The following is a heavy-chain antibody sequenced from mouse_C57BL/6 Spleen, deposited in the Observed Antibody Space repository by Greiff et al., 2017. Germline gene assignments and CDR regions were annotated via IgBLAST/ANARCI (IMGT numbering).Heavy chain of an antibody. CDR3: TRWKGSSYIDY. Sequence: VKLQQSGAELVRPGASVTLSCKASGYTFTDYEMHWVKQTPVHGLEWIGAIDPETGGTAYNQKFKGKAILTADKSSSTAYMELRSLTSEDSAVYYCTRWKGSSYIDYWGQGTTLTVSS. CDR1: GYTFTDYE. V-gene: IGHV1-15*01. J-gene: IGHJ2*01. CDR2: IDPETGGT. D-gene: IGHD1-1*01.